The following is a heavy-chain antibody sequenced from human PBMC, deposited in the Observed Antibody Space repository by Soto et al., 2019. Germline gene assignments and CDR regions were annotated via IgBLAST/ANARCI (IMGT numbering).Heavy chain of an antibody. D-gene: IGHD3-10*01. J-gene: IGHJ4*02. Sequence: ASVKVSCKASGYTFSSIGISWVRQAPGQGLEWMGWIRPHNGNTYYAQRLQGRVTMTTDTSTSTAYMELRSLRSDDTAVYYCARDLDGSGNYYTDYWGQGTLVTVSS. CDR1: GYTFSSIG. CDR3: ARDLDGSGNYYTDY. CDR2: IRPHNGNT. V-gene: IGHV1-18*01.